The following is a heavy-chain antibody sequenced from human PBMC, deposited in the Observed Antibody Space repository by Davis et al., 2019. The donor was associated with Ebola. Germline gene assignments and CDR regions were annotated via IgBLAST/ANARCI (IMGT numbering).Heavy chain of an antibody. V-gene: IGHV1-2*06. CDR1: GYSFTDYY. CDR3: ARGSAIAVAGLDY. CDR2: ILPNSGVT. Sequence: ASVKVSCKASGYSFTDYYMHWVRQAPGQGLEWMGRILPNSGVTNYAQKFQGRVTMTRDTSISIAYMELSKLRSDDTAVYYCARGSAIAVAGLDYWGQGTLVTVSS. D-gene: IGHD6-19*01. J-gene: IGHJ4*02.